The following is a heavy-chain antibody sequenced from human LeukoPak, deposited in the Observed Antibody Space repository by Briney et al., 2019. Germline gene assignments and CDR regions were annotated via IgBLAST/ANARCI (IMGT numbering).Heavy chain of an antibody. Sequence: GGSLRLSCAASGFTFSSYWMTWVRQAPGRGLECVANIKQDGSDKYYVDSVKGRFTISRDNAKNSLYLQMNSLRAEDTAVYYCARVSAAVNYWGQGTLVTVSS. CDR2: IKQDGSDK. V-gene: IGHV3-7*01. CDR1: GFTFSSYW. J-gene: IGHJ4*02. D-gene: IGHD2-15*01. CDR3: ARVSAAVNY.